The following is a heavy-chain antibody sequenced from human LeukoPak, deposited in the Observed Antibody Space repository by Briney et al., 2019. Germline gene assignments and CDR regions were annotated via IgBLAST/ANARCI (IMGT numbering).Heavy chain of an antibody. D-gene: IGHD6-19*01. V-gene: IGHV4-34*01. CDR1: GGSFSGYY. CDR2: INHSGST. J-gene: IGHJ4*02. Sequence: SETLSLTCAVYGGSFSGYYWSWIRQPPGKGLEWIGEINHSGSTNYNPSLKSRVTISVDTSKNQFSLKLSSATAADTAVYYCARVKGSGWYLVDYWGQGTLVTVSS. CDR3: ARVKGSGWYLVDY.